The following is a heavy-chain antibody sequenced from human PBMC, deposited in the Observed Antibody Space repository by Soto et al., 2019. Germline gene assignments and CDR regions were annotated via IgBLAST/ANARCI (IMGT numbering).Heavy chain of an antibody. V-gene: IGHV4-39*01. CDR3: ARPVLRYFAWSPSKNWYSDC. CDR2: IYYSGTT. CDR1: GCSISSSSYY. Sequence: QLQLQESVPGLVKPSETLSRTCTVSGCSISSSSYYWGWIRHPPGKGLEWIGSIYYSGTTYYNPSLKSRVTISVDTSENQFSLKLSSVTAADTAVYYCARPVLRYFAWSPSKNWYSDCWDRGNLVTVSS. D-gene: IGHD3-9*01. J-gene: IGHJ2*01.